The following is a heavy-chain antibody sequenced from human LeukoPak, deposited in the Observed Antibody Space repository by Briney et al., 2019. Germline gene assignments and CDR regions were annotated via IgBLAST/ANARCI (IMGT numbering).Heavy chain of an antibody. J-gene: IGHJ6*03. CDR3: AKDGTAAGSIGYYYYYMDV. Sequence: GGSLRLSCAASGFTFSSYGMHWVRQAPGKGLEWVAFIRYDGSNKYYADSVKGRFTISRDNSKNTLYLQMNSLRAEDTAVYYCAKDGTAAGSIGYYYYYMDVWGKGTTVTVSS. CDR1: GFTFSSYG. V-gene: IGHV3-30*02. CDR2: IRYDGSNK. D-gene: IGHD6-13*01.